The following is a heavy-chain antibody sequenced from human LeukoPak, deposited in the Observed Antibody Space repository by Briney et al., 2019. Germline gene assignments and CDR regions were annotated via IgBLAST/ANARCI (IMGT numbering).Heavy chain of an antibody. CDR1: GFTFSDYY. CDR2: ISSSGSTI. D-gene: IGHD3-3*01. Sequence: GGSLRLSCAASGFTFSDYYMSWIRQAPGKGLEWVSYISSSGSTIYYADSVKGRFTISRDNAKNSLYLQMNSLRAEDTAVYYCAGDPGVLRFLEWLESGAFDIWGQGTMVTVSS. V-gene: IGHV3-11*04. CDR3: AGDPGVLRFLEWLESGAFDI. J-gene: IGHJ3*02.